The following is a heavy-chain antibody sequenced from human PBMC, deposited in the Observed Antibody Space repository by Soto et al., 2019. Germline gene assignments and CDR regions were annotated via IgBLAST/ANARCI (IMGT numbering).Heavy chain of an antibody. CDR2: ISSSSSTI. Sequence: EVQLVESGGGLVQPGGSLRLSCAASGFTFSSYSMNWVRQAPGKGLEWVSYISSSSSTIYYADSLKGRFTISRDNAKNSLYLQMNSLRDEDTAVYYCAREYCSGGSCDYYYYGMDVWGQGTTVTVSS. D-gene: IGHD2-15*01. V-gene: IGHV3-48*02. CDR1: GFTFSSYS. CDR3: AREYCSGGSCDYYYYGMDV. J-gene: IGHJ6*02.